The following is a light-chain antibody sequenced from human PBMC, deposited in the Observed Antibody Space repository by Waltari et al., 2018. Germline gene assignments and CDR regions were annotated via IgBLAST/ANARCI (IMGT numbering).Light chain of an antibody. J-gene: IGKJ3*01. CDR1: QSISSW. Sequence: DIQMTQSPSTLSASVGDRVTITCRASQSISSWLAWYQQKPGKAPKLLIYKASSLESGVPSRFSGSGSGTEFTLTISSLQPDDFATYYCQQYNNFTFGPGTKVDIK. CDR2: KAS. CDR3: QQYNNFT. V-gene: IGKV1-5*03.